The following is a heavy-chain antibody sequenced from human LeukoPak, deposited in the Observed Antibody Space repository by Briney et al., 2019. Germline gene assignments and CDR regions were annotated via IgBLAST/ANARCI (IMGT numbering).Heavy chain of an antibody. V-gene: IGHV4-34*01. CDR1: GGSFSGFY. J-gene: IGHJ4*02. CDR2: INHNGST. Sequence: SETLSLTCAVYGGSFSGFYWSWIRQPPGKGLEWIGEINHNGSTNSNPSLKSRVTISLDTSKNQFSLKLSSVTAADTTVYYCARGEKVLDYFDYWGQGTLVTVSS. CDR3: ARGEKVLDYFDY.